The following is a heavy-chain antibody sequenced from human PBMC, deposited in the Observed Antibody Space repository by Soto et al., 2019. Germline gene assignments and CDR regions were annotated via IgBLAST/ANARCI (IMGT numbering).Heavy chain of an antibody. CDR1: GGSVSSGDYY. Sequence: QVQLQESGPGLVKASETLSLTCTVSGGSVSSGDYYWSWIRQPPGKGLGWIGNIYYRGSTNYNPSLKSRATISVDTSKNQFSLKVSSVTAADTAVYYCARIPVATSMSYCFDPWGQGTLVTVSS. CDR2: IYYRGST. CDR3: ARIPVATSMSYCFDP. V-gene: IGHV4-61*08. J-gene: IGHJ5*02. D-gene: IGHD5-18*01.